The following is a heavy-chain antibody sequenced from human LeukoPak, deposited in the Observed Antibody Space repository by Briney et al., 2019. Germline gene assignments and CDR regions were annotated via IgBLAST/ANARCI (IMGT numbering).Heavy chain of an antibody. J-gene: IGHJ6*03. Sequence: GASVKVSCKASGYTFTGYYMHWVRQAPGQGLEWMGWINPNSGGTDYAQKFQGRVTMTRDTSISTAYMELSRLRSDDTAVYYCARGVTTGAYYYYYMDVWGKGTTVTVPS. CDR1: GYTFTGYY. V-gene: IGHV1-2*02. CDR3: ARGVTTGAYYYYYMDV. D-gene: IGHD4-11*01. CDR2: INPNSGGT.